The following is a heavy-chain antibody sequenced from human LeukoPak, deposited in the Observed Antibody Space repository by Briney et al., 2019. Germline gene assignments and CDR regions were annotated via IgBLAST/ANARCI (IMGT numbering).Heavy chain of an antibody. Sequence: GGSLRLSCTASGFSFSGHWMHWARQLPGKGLVWVSRISSTGSTTSYADSVKGRFTVSRDNAKNILYLQVNNLRAEDTAVYYCARGPNSNWSGLDFWGQGTLLTVSS. CDR2: ISSTGSTT. D-gene: IGHD6-6*01. V-gene: IGHV3-74*01. CDR1: GFSFSGHW. J-gene: IGHJ4*02. CDR3: ARGPNSNWSGLDF.